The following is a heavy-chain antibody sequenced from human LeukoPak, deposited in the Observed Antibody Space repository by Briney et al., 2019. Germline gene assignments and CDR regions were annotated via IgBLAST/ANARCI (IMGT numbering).Heavy chain of an antibody. D-gene: IGHD1-26*01. J-gene: IGHJ4*02. CDR1: GFTFSSCP. CDR3: VREVVGAIYFDY. Sequence: PGRSLRLSCAASGFTFSSCPMHWVRQAPGRGLEWVAVISSDGTIKYYADSVKGRFTISRDNSKNTLYLQTNSLRVEDTAVYYCVREVVGAIYFDYWGQGALVTVSS. V-gene: IGHV3-30-3*01. CDR2: ISSDGTIK.